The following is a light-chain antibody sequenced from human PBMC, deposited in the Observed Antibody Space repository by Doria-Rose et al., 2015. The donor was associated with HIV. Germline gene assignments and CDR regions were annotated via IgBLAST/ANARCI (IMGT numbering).Light chain of an antibody. J-gene: IGKJ1*01. Sequence: VGDRVTLTCRASQSMSSYLNWYQQKPGKAPKLLIYAASSLQSGVPSRFRGSGSGTDFTLTISSLQPEDFATYYCQESYSTPGTFGQGTKVDIK. V-gene: IGKV1-39*01. CDR3: QESYSTPGT. CDR2: AAS. CDR1: QSMSSY.